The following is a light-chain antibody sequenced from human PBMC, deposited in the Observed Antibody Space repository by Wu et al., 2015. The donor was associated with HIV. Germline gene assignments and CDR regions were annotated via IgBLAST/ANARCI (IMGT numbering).Light chain of an antibody. CDR3: QQYNYWPPLT. Sequence: EILMTQSPATLSVSPGGRATLSCRASQSVNSNLAWYQQKPGQAPRLLIYGASNRATGTPAGFTGSGSGTEFTLTISSLLPEDSAVYYCQQYNYWPPLTFGGGTKVEIE. V-gene: IGKV3-15*01. CDR2: GAS. CDR1: QSVNSN. J-gene: IGKJ4*01.